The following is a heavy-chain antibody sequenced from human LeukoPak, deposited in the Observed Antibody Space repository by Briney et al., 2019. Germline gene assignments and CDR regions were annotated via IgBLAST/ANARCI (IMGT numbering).Heavy chain of an antibody. CDR1: GFTFSSYG. J-gene: IGHJ4*02. CDR3: EGGDY. Sequence: GGSLRLSCAASGFTFSSYGMHWVRQAPGKGLEWVASIQYDGSNKYYADSVKGRFTISRDNSKNTLYLQMNSLRAEDTAVYYCEGGDYWGQGTLVTVSS. CDR2: IQYDGSNK. D-gene: IGHD2-15*01. V-gene: IGHV3-30*02.